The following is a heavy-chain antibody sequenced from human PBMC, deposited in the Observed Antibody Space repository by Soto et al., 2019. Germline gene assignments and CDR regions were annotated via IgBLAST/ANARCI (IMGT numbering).Heavy chain of an antibody. J-gene: IGHJ4*02. CDR3: ARDPIAAAGIHAFDY. Sequence: GGSLRLSCAASGFTFSSYAMSWVRQAPGKGLEWVAVISGSGDSTYYADSVKGRFTISRDNSKNTLYLQMNSLRAEDTAVYYCARDPIAAAGIHAFDYWGQGTLVTVSS. CDR2: ISGSGDST. CDR1: GFTFSSYA. V-gene: IGHV3-23*01. D-gene: IGHD6-13*01.